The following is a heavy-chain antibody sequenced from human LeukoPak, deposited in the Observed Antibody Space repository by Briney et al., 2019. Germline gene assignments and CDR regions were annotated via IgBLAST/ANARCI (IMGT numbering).Heavy chain of an antibody. CDR2: ISTYNGNT. V-gene: IGHV1-18*04. CDR1: GYTFTSYG. D-gene: IGHD6-13*01. CDR3: AREGYSSIWYPRRYFDL. Sequence: GASVKVSCTASGYTFTSYGISWVRQAPGQGLEWMGWISTYNGNTNYAQKFQGRVTMTTDTSTSTAHMELRSLRSDDTAIYYCAREGYSSIWYPRRYFDLWGRGTLVTVSS. J-gene: IGHJ2*01.